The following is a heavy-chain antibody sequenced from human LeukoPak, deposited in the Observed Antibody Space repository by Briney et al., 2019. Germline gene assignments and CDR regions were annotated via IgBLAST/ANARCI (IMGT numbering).Heavy chain of an antibody. CDR1: GYTFTNYG. J-gene: IGHJ4*02. Sequence: ASVKVSCKTSGYTFTNYGISWVRQAPGQGLEWMGWISAYNGNTNYAQKLQGRVTMTTDTSTSTAYMELRSLRSDDTAIYYCVREGGSHSSGYYIHYWGQGTLVTVSS. V-gene: IGHV1-18*01. CDR2: ISAYNGNT. D-gene: IGHD3-22*01. CDR3: VREGGSHSSGYYIHY.